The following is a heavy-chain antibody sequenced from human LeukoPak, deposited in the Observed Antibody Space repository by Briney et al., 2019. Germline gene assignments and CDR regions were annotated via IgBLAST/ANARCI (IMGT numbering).Heavy chain of an antibody. CDR3: ARDPKWELLSPIPYYFDY. CDR1: GYTFTSYG. D-gene: IGHD1-26*01. CDR2: ISAYNGNT. J-gene: IGHJ4*02. Sequence: ASVKVSCKASGYTFTSYGISWVRQAPGQGLEWMGWISAYNGNTNYAQKLQGRVTMTTDTSTSTAYMELRSLRSDDTAVHYCARDPKWELLSPIPYYFDYWGQGTLVTVSS. V-gene: IGHV1-18*01.